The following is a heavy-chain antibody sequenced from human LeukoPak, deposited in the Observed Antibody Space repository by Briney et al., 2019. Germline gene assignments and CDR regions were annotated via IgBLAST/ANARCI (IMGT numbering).Heavy chain of an antibody. V-gene: IGHV4-59*01. J-gene: IGHJ3*02. CDR3: VRADDGFGENI. D-gene: IGHD3-10*01. CDR1: GDSISDYW. Sequence: SETLSLTCTVSGDSISDYWWNWLRQPPGKGLEWIGYIYYSGSTNYNPSLKSRVTISVDTSKNQFSLKLSSVTAADTAVYYCVRADDGFGENIWGQGTMVTVSS. CDR2: IYYSGST.